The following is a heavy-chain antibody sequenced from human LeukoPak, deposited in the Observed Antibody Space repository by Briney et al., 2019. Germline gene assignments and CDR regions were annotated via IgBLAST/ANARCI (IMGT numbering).Heavy chain of an antibody. CDR3: AKEGLRVGAPRNYFDY. J-gene: IGHJ4*02. D-gene: IGHD1-26*01. Sequence: GASVKVSCKASGYSFTKYAIHWMRQAPGHRLEWMGWITADDGDTKYSEDLQGRVTITSGKSATTTYIELSSMTSEDMAVYYCAKEGLRVGAPRNYFDYWGQGTLVTVSS. CDR1: GYSFTKYA. CDR2: ITADDGDT. V-gene: IGHV1-3*03.